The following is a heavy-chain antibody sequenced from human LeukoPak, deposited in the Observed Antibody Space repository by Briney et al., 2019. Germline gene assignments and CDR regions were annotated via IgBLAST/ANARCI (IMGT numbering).Heavy chain of an antibody. CDR2: INHSGST. J-gene: IGHJ4*02. Sequence: SETLSLTCAVYGGSFSGYFWSWIRQPPGKGLQWIGGINHSGSTNYNPSLKSRVTISIDTSKNQFSLRLHSVTAADTAVYYCARGRGDFDYWGQGALVSVSS. CDR3: ARGRGDFDY. V-gene: IGHV4-34*01. D-gene: IGHD3-10*01. CDR1: GGSFSGYF.